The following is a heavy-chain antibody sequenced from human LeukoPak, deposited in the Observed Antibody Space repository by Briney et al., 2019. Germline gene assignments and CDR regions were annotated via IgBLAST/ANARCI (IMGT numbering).Heavy chain of an antibody. J-gene: IGHJ4*02. CDR3: ARSRGSGWYASDY. D-gene: IGHD6-19*01. Sequence: ASVKVSCKASGYTFTGYYMHWVRQAPGQGLEWMGWINPNSGGTNYAQKFQGRVTMTRDTSISTAYMELSRLRSDDMAVYYCARSRGSGWYASDYWGQGTLVTVSS. CDR2: INPNSGGT. V-gene: IGHV1-2*02. CDR1: GYTFTGYY.